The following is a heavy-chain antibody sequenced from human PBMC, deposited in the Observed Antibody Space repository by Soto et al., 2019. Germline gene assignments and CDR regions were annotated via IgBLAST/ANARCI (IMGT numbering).Heavy chain of an antibody. Sequence: QVQLVESGGGLVKPGGSLRLSCAASGFTFSDYYMSWIRQAPGKGLEYISYISSGGSFIYYADSVKGRFTISRDTPKTSLYLQMNSLRAEDTALYYCARHRYYEGSVPGYGMDVWGQGTTVTVSS. CDR3: ARHRYYEGSVPGYGMDV. J-gene: IGHJ6*02. V-gene: IGHV3-11*01. CDR2: ISSGGSFI. D-gene: IGHD3-16*01. CDR1: GFTFSDYY.